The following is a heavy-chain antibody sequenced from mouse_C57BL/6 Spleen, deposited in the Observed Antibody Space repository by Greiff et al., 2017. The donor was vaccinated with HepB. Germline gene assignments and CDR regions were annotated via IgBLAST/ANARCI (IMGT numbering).Heavy chain of an antibody. V-gene: IGHV1-64*01. CDR2: IHPNSGST. CDR1: GYTFTSYW. D-gene: IGHD1-1*01. Sequence: QVQLQQPGAELVKPGASVKLSCKASGYTFTSYWMHWVKQRPGQGLEWIGMIHPNSGSTNYNEKFKSKATLTVDKSSSTAYMQLSSLTSEDSAVHYCARPPYYYGSIYFDYWGQGTTLTVSS. J-gene: IGHJ2*01. CDR3: ARPPYYYGSIYFDY.